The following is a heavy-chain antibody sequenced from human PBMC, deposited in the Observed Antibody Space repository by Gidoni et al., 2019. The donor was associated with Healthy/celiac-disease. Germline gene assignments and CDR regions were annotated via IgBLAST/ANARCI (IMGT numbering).Heavy chain of an antibody. V-gene: IGHV3-21*01. D-gene: IGHD1-26*01. Sequence: EVQLVESGGGLVKSGGSLRLFCAASGCTFGSYSMNWVRQAPGKGLEWFSSISSSSSYIDYAGSVKGRFTISGDNAKNSLYLQMNSLRAEDTAVYYCARELRSYCPFDYWGQGTLVTVPS. CDR3: ARELRSYCPFDY. J-gene: IGHJ4*02. CDR1: GCTFGSYS. CDR2: ISSSSSYI.